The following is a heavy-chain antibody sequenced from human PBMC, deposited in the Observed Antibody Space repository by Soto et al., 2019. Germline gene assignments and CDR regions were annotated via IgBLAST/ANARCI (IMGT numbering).Heavy chain of an antibody. CDR2: ISYDGSNK. V-gene: IGHV3-30*18. CDR3: AKELDSTYYDYMAP. J-gene: IGHJ5*02. CDR1: GFTFSSYG. Sequence: GGSLRLSCAASGFTFSSYGMHWVRQAPSKGLEWVAVISYDGSNKYYADSVKGRFTISRDNSKNTLYLQMNSLRAEDTAVYYCAKELDSTYYDYMAPWGQGTLVTVSS. D-gene: IGHD3-16*01.